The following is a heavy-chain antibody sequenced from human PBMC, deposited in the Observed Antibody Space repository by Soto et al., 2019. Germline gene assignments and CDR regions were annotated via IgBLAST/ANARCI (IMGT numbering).Heavy chain of an antibody. CDR1: GFTFDDYA. Sequence: GGSLRLSCAASGFTFDDYAMHWVRQAPGKGLEWVSGISWNSGSIGYADSVKGRFTISRDNAKNSLYLQMNSLRAEDTALYYCAKDRVGGGTILGLFDYWGQGTLVTVSS. J-gene: IGHJ4*02. CDR3: AKDRVGGGTILGLFDY. D-gene: IGHD3-9*01. V-gene: IGHV3-9*01. CDR2: ISWNSGSI.